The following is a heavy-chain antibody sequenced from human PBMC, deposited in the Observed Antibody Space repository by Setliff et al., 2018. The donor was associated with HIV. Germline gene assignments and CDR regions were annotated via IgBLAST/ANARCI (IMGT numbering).Heavy chain of an antibody. CDR1: GASIRGHY. Sequence: SETLSLTCSVSGASIRGHYWSWIRQSPGKGLEWIGHIYTSGSTNYNPSLRSRVTMSVGTSKNQFSLKLSSVTAADTAVYYCARCYYNFWSGYPLDYMDVWGKGTTVTVSS. CDR2: IYTSGST. D-gene: IGHD3-3*01. J-gene: IGHJ6*03. CDR3: ARCYYNFWSGYPLDYMDV. V-gene: IGHV4-4*08.